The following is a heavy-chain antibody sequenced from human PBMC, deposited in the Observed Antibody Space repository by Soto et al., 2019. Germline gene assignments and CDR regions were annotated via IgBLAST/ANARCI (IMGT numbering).Heavy chain of an antibody. V-gene: IGHV3-48*02. Sequence: SGGSLRLSCAASGFMFSNYAMNWVRQAPGRGLEWVSYIGVGGGVIYYADSVKGRFTISRDSAKNSLYLQMNSLRDEDTAFYYCAFSGNYGVYWGLGTLVTLSS. CDR3: AFSGNYGVY. CDR2: IGVGGGVI. J-gene: IGHJ4*02. D-gene: IGHD1-26*01. CDR1: GFMFSNYA.